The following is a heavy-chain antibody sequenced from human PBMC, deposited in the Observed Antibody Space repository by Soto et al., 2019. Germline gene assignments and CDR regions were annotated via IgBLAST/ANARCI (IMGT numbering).Heavy chain of an antibody. J-gene: IGHJ4*02. CDR1: GGSVSSGGFY. CDR2: MYNDGRT. D-gene: IGHD6-25*01. Sequence: QVRLQESGPGLVKPSQTLSLTCTVSGGSVSSGGFYWNWIRQHPGKGLEWIGYMYNDGRTEYNPSLKSRVFISVDTPKNQFSLMGMSVTVGDTAVYYCTREAGYWGQGILVTVSS. V-gene: IGHV4-31*03. CDR3: TREAGY.